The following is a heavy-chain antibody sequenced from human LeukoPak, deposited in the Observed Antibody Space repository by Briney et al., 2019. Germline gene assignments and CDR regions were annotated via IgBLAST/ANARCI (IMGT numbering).Heavy chain of an antibody. CDR1: GGTFSRYA. D-gene: IGHD4-17*01. J-gene: IGHJ4*02. V-gene: IGHV1-69*13. CDR2: IIPIFGTA. Sequence: SVKVSCKASGGTFSRYAISWVRQAPGQGLEWMGGIIPIFGTANYAQKFQGRVTITADESTSTAYMELSSLRSEDTAVYYCARAGSYGDYLDYWGPGTLVTVSS. CDR3: ARAGSYGDYLDY.